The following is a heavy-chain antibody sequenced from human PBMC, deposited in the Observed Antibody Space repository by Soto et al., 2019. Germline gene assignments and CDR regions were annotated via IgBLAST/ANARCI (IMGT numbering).Heavy chain of an antibody. CDR1: GYTFTSYG. V-gene: IGHV1-18*04. J-gene: IGHJ4*02. D-gene: IGHD3-16*01. CDR2: ISPYNHNT. CDR3: ARVVIGPEYYFDY. Sequence: ASVNVSCKASGYTFTSYGFSWVRQAPGQGLEWMGWISPYNHNTNYAQKLQGRVTMTTDTSTSAAYMELRSLRSDDTAVYYCARVVIGPEYYFDYWGQGTLVTVSS.